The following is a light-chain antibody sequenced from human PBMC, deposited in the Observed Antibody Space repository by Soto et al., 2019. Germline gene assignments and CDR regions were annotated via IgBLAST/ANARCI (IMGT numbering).Light chain of an antibody. CDR2: RAS. Sequence: DIQMTQSPSTLSASVGDRVTITCRASQSISSELARYQQKPGKAPNLLIYRASSLKSGVPSRFSGSGSGTQFTLTVSSLRPDDFATYYCLQYLNYPLTFGGGTKVEIK. CDR3: LQYLNYPLT. CDR1: QSISSE. J-gene: IGKJ4*01. V-gene: IGKV1-5*03.